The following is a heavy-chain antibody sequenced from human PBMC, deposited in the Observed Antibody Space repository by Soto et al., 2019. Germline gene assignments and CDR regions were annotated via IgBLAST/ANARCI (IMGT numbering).Heavy chain of an antibody. V-gene: IGHV1-69*01. D-gene: IGHD2-8*01. CDR3: ASGYCTNGVCYTPYYYYGMDV. J-gene: IGHJ6*02. Sequence: QVQRVQSGAEVKKPGSSVKVSCKASGGTFSSYAISWVRQAPGQGLEWMGGIIPIFGTANYAQKFQGRVTITADESTSTAYMELSSLRSEDTAVYYCASGYCTNGVCYTPYYYYGMDVWGQGTTVTVSS. CDR2: IIPIFGTA. CDR1: GGTFSSYA.